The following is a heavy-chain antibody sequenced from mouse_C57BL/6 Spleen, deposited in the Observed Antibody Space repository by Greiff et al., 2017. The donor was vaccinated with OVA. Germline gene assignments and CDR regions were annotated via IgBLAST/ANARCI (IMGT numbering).Heavy chain of an antibody. CDR1: GYTFTSYW. V-gene: IGHV1-50*01. D-gene: IGHD2-2*01. CDR2: IDPSDSYT. J-gene: IGHJ4*01. Sequence: QVQLQQPGAELVKPGASVKLSCKASGYTFTSYWMQWVKQRPGQGLEWIGEIDPSDSYTNYNQKFKGKATLTVDTSSSTAYMQLSSLTSEDSAVYYCAIRMGTKAMDYWGQGTSVTVSS. CDR3: AIRMGTKAMDY.